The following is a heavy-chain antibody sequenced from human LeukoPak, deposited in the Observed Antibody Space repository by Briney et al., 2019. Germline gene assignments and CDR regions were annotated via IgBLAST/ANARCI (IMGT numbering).Heavy chain of an antibody. CDR3: ARGSRTFITIFGVVIRGNDYYYYMDV. CDR1: GYTFTIYD. V-gene: IGHV1-8*03. Sequence: GASVKLSCKASGYTFTIYDINWVRQATGQGLEWMGWMIPNSGNTGYAQKFQGRVTITRNTSISTAYMELSSLRSEDTAVYYCARGSRTFITIFGVVIRGNDYYYYMDVWGKGTTVTVSS. D-gene: IGHD3-3*01. J-gene: IGHJ6*03. CDR2: MIPNSGNT.